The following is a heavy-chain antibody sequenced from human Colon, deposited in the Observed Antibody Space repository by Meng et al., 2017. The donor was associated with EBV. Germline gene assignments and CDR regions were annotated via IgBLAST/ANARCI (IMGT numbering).Heavy chain of an antibody. CDR1: GGSFRDYY. J-gene: IGHJ5*02. CDR2: IDHRGNT. V-gene: IGHV4-34*01. Sequence: QVQQQRWGAGLLKPSETLSRSCAVYGGSFRDYYWTWIRHPPGKGLEWIGEIDHRGNTKYNPSLKSRVTISLDTSKKQFSLKVSSVTAADSAVYYCARRGPSGNFSPWSQGALVTVSS. D-gene: IGHD3-10*01. CDR3: ARRGPSGNFSP.